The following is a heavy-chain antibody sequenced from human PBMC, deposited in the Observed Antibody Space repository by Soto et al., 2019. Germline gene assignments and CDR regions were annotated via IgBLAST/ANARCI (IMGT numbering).Heavy chain of an antibody. D-gene: IGHD3-10*01. Sequence: QVQLLQSGAEVKKPGSSVKVSCTASGATFNFYTISWVRQAPGQGPEWMGRIIPMLGMSNYAQNFQGRVTMIADKSTSTAYMELSSLRSEDTALYYCATNYGSGSAHFDNWGQGTLVTVSS. V-gene: IGHV1-69*02. CDR3: ATNYGSGSAHFDN. CDR1: GATFNFYT. J-gene: IGHJ4*02. CDR2: IIPMLGMS.